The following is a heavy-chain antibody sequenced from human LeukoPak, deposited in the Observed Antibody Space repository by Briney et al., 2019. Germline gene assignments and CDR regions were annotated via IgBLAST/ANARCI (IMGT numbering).Heavy chain of an antibody. Sequence: AGGSLRLSCAASGFTFSSYNMNWVRQAPGKGLEWVSSISSSSSYIYYADSVKGRFTISRDNAENSLYLQMKSLRAEDTAVYYCARDLRWLQAGEDIWGQGTMVTVSS. J-gene: IGHJ3*02. CDR2: ISSSSSYI. CDR1: GFTFSSYN. D-gene: IGHD5-24*01. CDR3: ARDLRWLQAGEDI. V-gene: IGHV3-21*01.